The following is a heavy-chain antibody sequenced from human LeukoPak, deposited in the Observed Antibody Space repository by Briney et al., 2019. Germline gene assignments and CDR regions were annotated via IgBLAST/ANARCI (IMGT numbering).Heavy chain of an antibody. Sequence: PSETLSLTCTVSGGSISSGSYYWSWIRQPAGKGLEWIGRIYTSGSTNYNPSLKSRATISVDTSKNQFSLKLSSVTAADTAVYYCAREWELLQEYYYYYMDVWGKGTTVTVSS. D-gene: IGHD1-26*01. V-gene: IGHV4-61*02. J-gene: IGHJ6*03. CDR2: IYTSGST. CDR1: GGSISSGSYY. CDR3: AREWELLQEYYYYYMDV.